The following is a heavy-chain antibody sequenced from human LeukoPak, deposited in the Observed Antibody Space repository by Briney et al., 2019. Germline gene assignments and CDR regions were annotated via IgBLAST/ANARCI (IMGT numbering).Heavy chain of an antibody. J-gene: IGHJ4*02. D-gene: IGHD3-3*01. CDR1: GFTFSKYW. CDR3: VRGLLEWLRLETYYFDY. Sequence: GSLRLSCAASGFTFSKYWMTWVRQAPGKGLEWVATIKTDGSQKYYVDSVKGRFSISRDNAKNSLYLQMNSLRDDDTATYYCVRGLLEWLRLETYYFDYWGQGTLVTVSS. V-gene: IGHV3-7*01. CDR2: IKTDGSQK.